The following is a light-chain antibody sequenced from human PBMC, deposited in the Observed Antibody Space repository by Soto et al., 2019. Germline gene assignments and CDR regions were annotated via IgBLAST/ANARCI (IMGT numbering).Light chain of an antibody. CDR2: DVS. Sequence: QSVLTQPASVSGSPGQSIAISCTGTSSDVGGYSYVSWYQQQPGKAPKLVISDVSNRPSGVSDRFSGSKSGNTASLTISGLQPEDAADYYCASYTTSSTYVFGTGTKVTVL. J-gene: IGLJ1*01. CDR3: ASYTTSSTYV. CDR1: SSDVGGYSY. V-gene: IGLV2-14*01.